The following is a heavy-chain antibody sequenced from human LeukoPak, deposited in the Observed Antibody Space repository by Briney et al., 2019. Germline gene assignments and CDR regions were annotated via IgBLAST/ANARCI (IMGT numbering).Heavy chain of an antibody. CDR2: ISHDEGT. CDR1: GESFIDYH. Sequence: MPSETLSLTCGIYGESFIDYHLSWVRQSPGKGLEWMGEISHDEGTNYNPSLKSRVTVSVDRSKYQFSLKLASVTAADTAVYYCARGPDHAKAGYWGPGTLVTVSS. D-gene: IGHD1-14*01. CDR3: ARGPDHAKAGY. V-gene: IGHV4-34*01. J-gene: IGHJ4*02.